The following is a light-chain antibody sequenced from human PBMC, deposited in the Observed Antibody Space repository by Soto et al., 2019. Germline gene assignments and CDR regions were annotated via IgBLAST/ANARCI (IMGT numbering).Light chain of an antibody. Sequence: EIVMTQSPATLSVSPGERASLSCGASQSVGSNLAWYQQTACQAPRLLIYGASTRATGIPARFSGSGSGTEFTLTISSLQSEDFAVYSCQQYTNWPYTFGQRTKLEIK. CDR3: QQYTNWPYT. V-gene: IGKV3-15*01. J-gene: IGKJ2*01. CDR1: QSVGSN. CDR2: GAS.